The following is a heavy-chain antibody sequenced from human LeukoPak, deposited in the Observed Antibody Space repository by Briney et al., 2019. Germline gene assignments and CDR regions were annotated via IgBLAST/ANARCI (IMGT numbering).Heavy chain of an antibody. J-gene: IGHJ5*02. D-gene: IGHD4-17*01. CDR1: GGSISSSSYY. CDR2: IYYSGST. Sequence: SETLSLTCTVSGGSISSSSYYWGWIRQPPGKGLEWIGSIYYSGSTYYNPSLKSRVTISVDTSKNQFSLKLSSVTAADTAVHYCARRGDYGFVWFDPWGQGTLVTVSS. CDR3: ARRGDYGFVWFDP. V-gene: IGHV4-39*01.